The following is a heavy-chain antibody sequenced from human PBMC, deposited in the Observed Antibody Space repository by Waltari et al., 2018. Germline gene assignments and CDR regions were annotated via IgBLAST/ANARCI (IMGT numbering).Heavy chain of an antibody. CDR2: ISGSGGST. CDR3: AKDRITMIVVVITTPDY. V-gene: IGHV3-23*01. CDR1: GFTFSSYA. Sequence: EVQLLESGGGLVQPGGSLRLSCAASGFTFSSYAMSWVRQAPGKGLEGVSAISGSGGSTYYADSVKGRFTISRDNSKNTLYLQMNSLRAEDTAVYYCAKDRITMIVVVITTPDYWGQGTLVTVSS. J-gene: IGHJ4*02. D-gene: IGHD3-22*01.